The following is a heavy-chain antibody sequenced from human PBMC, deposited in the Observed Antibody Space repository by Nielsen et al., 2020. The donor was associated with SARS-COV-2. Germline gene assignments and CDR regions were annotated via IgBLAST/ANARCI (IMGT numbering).Heavy chain of an antibody. CDR1: GFTFSKAW. V-gene: IGHV3-15*01. D-gene: IGHD1-1*01. Sequence: GESLKISCAVSGFTFSKAWMNWVRQAPGKGLEWVGRIRSKIDGGATDYAAPVKGRFTISRDDSKDTLYVQMNSLKTEDTAIYYCTTHRLVTGLHDYWGQGTLVAVSS. CDR3: TTHRLVTGLHDY. CDR2: IRSKIDGGAT. J-gene: IGHJ4*02.